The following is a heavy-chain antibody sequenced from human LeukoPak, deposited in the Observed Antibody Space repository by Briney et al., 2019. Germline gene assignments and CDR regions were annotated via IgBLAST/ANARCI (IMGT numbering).Heavy chain of an antibody. V-gene: IGHV3-11*04. J-gene: IGHJ4*02. CDR1: GFTFSDYY. CDR3: ARERWGYCSSTSCQHFDY. CDR2: ISSSGSTI. Sequence: GGSLRLSCAASGFTFSDYYMSWIRQAPGKGLEWVSYISSSGSTIYYADSVKGRFTISRDNAKNSLYLQMNSLRAEDTAVYYCARERWGYCSSTSCQHFDYWGQGTLVTVSS. D-gene: IGHD2-2*01.